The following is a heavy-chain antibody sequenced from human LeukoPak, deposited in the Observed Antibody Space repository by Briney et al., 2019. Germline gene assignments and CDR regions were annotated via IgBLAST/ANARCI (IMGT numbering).Heavy chain of an antibody. J-gene: IGHJ5*02. Sequence: PGGSLRLSCAASGFTFSSYSMNWVRQAPGKGLEWVSSISSSSSYIYYADSVKGRFTISRDNAKNSLYLQMNSLRAEDTAVYYCARYIAGRVGYCSGGSCYGWFDPWGQGTLVTVSS. CDR1: GFTFSSYS. CDR2: ISSSSSYI. CDR3: ARYIAGRVGYCSGGSCYGWFDP. V-gene: IGHV3-21*01. D-gene: IGHD2-15*01.